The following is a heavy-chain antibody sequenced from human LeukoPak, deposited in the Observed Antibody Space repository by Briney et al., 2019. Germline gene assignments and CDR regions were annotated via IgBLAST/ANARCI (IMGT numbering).Heavy chain of an antibody. CDR3: AKDLRWFGELLRLGFDY. J-gene: IGHJ4*02. Sequence: SVKVSCKASGYTFTSYDINWVRQATGQGLEWMGWMNPNSGNTGYAQKFQGRVTMTRNTSISTAYMELSSLRAEDTAVYYCAKDLRWFGELLRLGFDYWGQGTLVTVSS. CDR1: GYTFTSYD. V-gene: IGHV1-8*01. CDR2: MNPNSGNT. D-gene: IGHD3-10*01.